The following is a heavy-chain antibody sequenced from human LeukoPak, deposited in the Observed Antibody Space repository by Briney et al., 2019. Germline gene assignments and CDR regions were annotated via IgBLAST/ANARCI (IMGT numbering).Heavy chain of an antibody. V-gene: IGHV1-18*01. CDR1: GYTFTSYG. D-gene: IGHD1-26*01. J-gene: IGHJ3*02. Sequence: ASVKVSCKASGYTFTSYGISWVRQAPGQGLEWMGWISAYNGKTNYAQQLQGRVTMTTDTSTSTAYMELRSLRSDDTAVYYCARDFNPIVGATLDAFDIWGQGTRVTVSS. CDR2: ISAYNGKT. CDR3: ARDFNPIVGATLDAFDI.